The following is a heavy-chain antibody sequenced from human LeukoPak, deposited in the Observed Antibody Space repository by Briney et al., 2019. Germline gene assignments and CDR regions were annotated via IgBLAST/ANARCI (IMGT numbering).Heavy chain of an antibody. Sequence: PSETLSLTCAVYGGSFSGYYWSWIRQPPGKGLEWIGEINHSGSTNYNPSLKSRVTISVDTSKNQFSLKLSSVTAADTAVYYCARVKYQLHFDYWGQGTLVTVSS. V-gene: IGHV4-34*01. J-gene: IGHJ4*02. D-gene: IGHD2-2*01. CDR3: ARVKYQLHFDY. CDR2: INHSGST. CDR1: GGSFSGYY.